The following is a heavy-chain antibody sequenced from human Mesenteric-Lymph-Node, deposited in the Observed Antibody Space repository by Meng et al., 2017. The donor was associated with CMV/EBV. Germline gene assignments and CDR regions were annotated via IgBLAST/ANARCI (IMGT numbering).Heavy chain of an antibody. CDR1: GYTFANYG. J-gene: IGHJ4*02. D-gene: IGHD3-10*01. CDR2: ISAYNLNT. CDR3: ARDLSSGSYQPFDY. Sequence: ASVKVSCKASGYTFANYGITWVRQAPGQGLEWMGWISAYNLNTNYAQKLQGRVTMTTDTSTSTAYMELRSLRSDDTAVYYCARDLSSGSYQPFDYWGQGTLVTVSS. V-gene: IGHV1-18*01.